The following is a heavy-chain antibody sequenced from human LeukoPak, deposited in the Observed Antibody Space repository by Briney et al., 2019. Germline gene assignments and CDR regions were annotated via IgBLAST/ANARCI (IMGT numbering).Heavy chain of an antibody. CDR1: GYTLTELS. D-gene: IGHD3-22*01. Sequence: ASVKVSCKVSGYTLTELSMHWVRQASGKGLEWMGGFDPEDGETIYAQKFQGRVTMTEDTSTDTAYMELSSLRSEDTAVYYCAAIIGSSGYYDWDFDYWGQGTLVTVSS. CDR3: AAIIGSSGYYDWDFDY. J-gene: IGHJ4*02. V-gene: IGHV1-24*01. CDR2: FDPEDGET.